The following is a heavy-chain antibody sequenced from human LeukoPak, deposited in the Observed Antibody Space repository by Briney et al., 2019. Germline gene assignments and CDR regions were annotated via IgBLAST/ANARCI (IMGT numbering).Heavy chain of an antibody. J-gene: IGHJ6*04. CDR1: GFPFSSYE. V-gene: IGHV3-48*03. D-gene: IGHD6-19*01. Sequence: GGPLSLSCAPSGFPFSSYEMNGARQAPGRGLGWVSYISSSGSTIYYADSVKGRFIISRDNAKNSLYLQMNSLRAEDTAVYYCASTGYSSGWYHYYYYGMDVWGKGTTVTVSS. CDR2: ISSSGSTI. CDR3: ASTGYSSGWYHYYYYGMDV.